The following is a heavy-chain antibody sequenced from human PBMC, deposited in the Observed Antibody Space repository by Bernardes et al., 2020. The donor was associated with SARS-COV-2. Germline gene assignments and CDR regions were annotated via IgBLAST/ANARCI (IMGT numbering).Heavy chain of an antibody. Sequence: GGPLLLSCSASGFTFRSSALHWVRQDPGPGLAYVSALSRNGGSPYYADSVKGRFTISRDNSKNTLYLQMSSLRAEDTAVYYCVNSNYSSLRVRYYYGMDVWGQGTTVTGS. V-gene: IGHV3-64D*06. D-gene: IGHD6-6*01. CDR1: GFTFRSSA. CDR3: VNSNYSSLRVRYYYGMDV. J-gene: IGHJ6*02. CDR2: LSRNGGSP.